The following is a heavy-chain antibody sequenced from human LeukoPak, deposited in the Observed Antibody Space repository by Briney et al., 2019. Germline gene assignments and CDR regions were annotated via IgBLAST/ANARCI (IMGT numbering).Heavy chain of an antibody. V-gene: IGHV4-38-2*01. D-gene: IGHD3-22*01. CDR3: ARQGGAYYYDSSGYCDY. Sequence: SETLSLTCAVSGYSISSGYYWGWIRQPPGKGLEWIGSIYHSGSTYYNPSLKSRVTISVDTSKNQFSLKLSSVTAADTAVYYCARQGGAYYYDSSGYCDYWGQRTLVTVSS. CDR2: IYHSGST. CDR1: GYSISSGYY. J-gene: IGHJ4*02.